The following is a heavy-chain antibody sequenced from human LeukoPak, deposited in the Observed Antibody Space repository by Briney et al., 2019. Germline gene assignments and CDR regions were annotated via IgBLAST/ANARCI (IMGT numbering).Heavy chain of an antibody. CDR2: ISRSGRDI. CDR3: ARRDESLQRNDALDI. D-gene: IGHD5-24*01. J-gene: IGHJ3*02. V-gene: IGHV3-21*01. CDR1: GFTVSRNY. Sequence: PGGSLRLSSAASGFTVSRNYMNWVRQAPGKGLDWVSSISRSGRDIYYADSVRGRFTISRDNARDSLFLQMNSLTVEDTAVYYCARRDESLQRNDALDIWGQGTTVTVSS.